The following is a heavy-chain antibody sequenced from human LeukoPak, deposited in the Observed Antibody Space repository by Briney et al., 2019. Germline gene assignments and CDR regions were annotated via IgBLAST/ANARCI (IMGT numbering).Heavy chain of an antibody. CDR3: ATVAGSIYY. J-gene: IGHJ4*02. Sequence: ASVKVSCKASGYTFTTYDINWVRQATGQGLEWMGWMNLKRGYTHYAQKFQGRVTITRGTSTSTVYMELSRLRSEKTARYYCATVAGSIYYRGQGTLVTVSS. CDR1: GYTFTTYD. D-gene: IGHD1-26*01. V-gene: IGHV1-8*03. CDR2: MNLKRGYT.